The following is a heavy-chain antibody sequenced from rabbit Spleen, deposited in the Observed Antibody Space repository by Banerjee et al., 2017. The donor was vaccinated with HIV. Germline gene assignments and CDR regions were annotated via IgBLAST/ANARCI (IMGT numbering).Heavy chain of an antibody. J-gene: IGHJ6*01. D-gene: IGHD8-1*01. V-gene: IGHV1S40*01. CDR3: ARDTGSSFSSYGMDL. CDR2: IYGGVSDST. Sequence: QSLEESGGDLVKPGASLTLTCTASGFSFSSNYYMCWVRQAPGKGLECIACIYGGVSDSTWYANWAKGRFTISKTSSTTVTLQMTSLTAADTATYFCARDTGSSFSSYGMDLWGPGTLVTVS. CDR1: GFSFSSNYY.